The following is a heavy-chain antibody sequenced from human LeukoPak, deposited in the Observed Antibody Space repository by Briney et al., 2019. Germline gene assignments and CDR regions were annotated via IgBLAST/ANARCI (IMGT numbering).Heavy chain of an antibody. Sequence: ASVKVSCKASGYTFTGYFMHWVRQAPGQRLEWMGWINPSIGDTKYAQKFQGRVTMTRDTSIHTVYMELSRLRSDDTAVYYCARDWGLLRAGAFWGQGTLVTVPS. CDR3: ARDWGLLRAGAF. J-gene: IGHJ4*02. CDR2: INPSIGDT. V-gene: IGHV1-2*02. D-gene: IGHD3-22*01. CDR1: GYTFTGYF.